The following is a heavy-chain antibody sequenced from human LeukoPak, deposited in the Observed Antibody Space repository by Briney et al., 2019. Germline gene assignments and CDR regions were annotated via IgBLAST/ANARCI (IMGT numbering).Heavy chain of an antibody. V-gene: IGHV1-18*01. J-gene: IGHJ3*02. CDR2: VSVYNGDT. Sequence: GASVKVSCKTSGYTFATYDISWVRQAPGQGIEWMGWVSVYNGDTIYAQSLQGRVTMTTDTSTSTAYMELRSLSSDDTAVYYCARGGAFDIWGQGTMVAVSS. CDR1: GYTFATYD. CDR3: ARGGAFDI.